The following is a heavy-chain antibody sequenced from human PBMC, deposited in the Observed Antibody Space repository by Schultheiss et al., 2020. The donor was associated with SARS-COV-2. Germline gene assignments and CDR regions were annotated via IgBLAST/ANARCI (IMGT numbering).Heavy chain of an antibody. V-gene: IGHV3-23*01. CDR3: ARDQRESQWELLHLSAFDI. CDR2: ISGSGGST. Sequence: GGSLRLSCAASGFTFSSYSMNWVRQAPGKGLEWVSAISGSGGSTYYADSVKGRFTISRDNSKNTLYLQMNSLRAEDTAVYYCARDQRESQWELLHLSAFDIWGQGTMVTVSS. CDR1: GFTFSSYS. D-gene: IGHD1-26*01. J-gene: IGHJ3*02.